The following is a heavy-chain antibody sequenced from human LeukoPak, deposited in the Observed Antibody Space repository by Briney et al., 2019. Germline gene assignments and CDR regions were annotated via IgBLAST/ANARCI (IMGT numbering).Heavy chain of an antibody. V-gene: IGHV3-30*04. CDR3: ARAHALDI. CDR1: GFTFSNFA. J-gene: IGHJ3*02. CDR2: VSSDGSNQ. Sequence: PGGSLRLSCAASGFTFSNFAMHWVRQAPGKGLEWVALVSSDGSNQYYADSVEGRFTVSRDNSANTLSLQMNSLRPEDTATYYCARAHALDIWGQGTMVIASS.